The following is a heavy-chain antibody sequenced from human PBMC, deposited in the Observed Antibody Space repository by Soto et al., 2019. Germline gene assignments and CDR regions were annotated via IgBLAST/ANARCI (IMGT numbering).Heavy chain of an antibody. Sequence: EVQLVESGGGLVQPGRSLRLSCAASGFTFDDYAMHWVRQAPGKGLEWVSGIRWNSGSIGYADSVKGRFTISRDNAKNSLYLQMNSLRAEDTALYYCAKDRSGSHGAYGMDVWGQGTTVTVSS. CDR1: GFTFDDYA. D-gene: IGHD1-26*01. CDR2: IRWNSGSI. CDR3: AKDRSGSHGAYGMDV. J-gene: IGHJ6*02. V-gene: IGHV3-9*01.